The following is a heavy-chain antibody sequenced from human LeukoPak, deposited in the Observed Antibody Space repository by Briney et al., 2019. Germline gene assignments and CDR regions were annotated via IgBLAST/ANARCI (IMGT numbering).Heavy chain of an antibody. J-gene: IGHJ4*02. Sequence: SETLSLTCTVSGGSISSYWWSWIRQRPGKGLEWIGYISYSGGTNYNPSLKSRVTISVDTSKNQFSLKLSSVTAADTAVYYCARGTVTTPYFFDYWGQGTLVTVSS. D-gene: IGHD4-17*01. CDR3: ARGTVTTPYFFDY. V-gene: IGHV4-59*01. CDR2: ISYSGGT. CDR1: GGSISSYW.